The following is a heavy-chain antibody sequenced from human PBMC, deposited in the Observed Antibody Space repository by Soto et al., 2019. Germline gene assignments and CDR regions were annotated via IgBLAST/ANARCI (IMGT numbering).Heavy chain of an antibody. D-gene: IGHD3-9*01. CDR2: INSDGSST. CDR3: PRGRYFDWLRPFDY. Sequence: EVQLVESGGGLVQPGGSLRLSCAASGFTFSSYWMHWVRQAPGKGLVWVSRINSDGSSTSYADSVKGRFTISRDNAKNTLYLQMNSLRAEDTAVYYCPRGRYFDWLRPFDYWGQGTLVTVSS. J-gene: IGHJ4*02. CDR1: GFTFSSYW. V-gene: IGHV3-74*01.